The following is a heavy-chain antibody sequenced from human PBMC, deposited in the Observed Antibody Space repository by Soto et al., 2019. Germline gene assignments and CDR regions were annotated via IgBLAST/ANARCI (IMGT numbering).Heavy chain of an antibody. V-gene: IGHV4-31*03. J-gene: IGHJ1*01. CDR3: ASRRLDSSSWYSYFQH. Sequence: SETLSLTCTASGGSISSGGYYWSWIRQHPGKGLEWIGYIYYSGSTYYNPSLKSRVTISVDTSKNQFSLKLSSVTAADTAVYYCASRRLDSSSWYSYFQHWGQGTLATVSS. CDR1: GGSISSGGYY. CDR2: IYYSGST. D-gene: IGHD6-13*01.